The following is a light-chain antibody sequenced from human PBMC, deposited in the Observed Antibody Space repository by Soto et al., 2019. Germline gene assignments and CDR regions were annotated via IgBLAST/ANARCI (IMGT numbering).Light chain of an antibody. CDR2: EVS. CDR3: NSYTSSSTLWV. J-gene: IGLJ3*02. Sequence: QSVLTQPASVSGSPGQSITISCTGTSSDVGGYNYVSWYQQHPGKAPKLMIYEVSNRPSGVSNRFSGSKSGNTASLTISGRQAEDEGDYYCNSYTSSSTLWVFGGGTKLTVL. V-gene: IGLV2-14*01. CDR1: SSDVGGYNY.